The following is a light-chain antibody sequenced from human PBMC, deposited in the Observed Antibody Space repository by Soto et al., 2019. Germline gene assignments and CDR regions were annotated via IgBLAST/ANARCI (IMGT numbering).Light chain of an antibody. J-gene: IGKJ4*01. CDR1: QTVRNNY. V-gene: IGKV3-20*01. CDR2: DAS. CDR3: QQFSSYPLT. Sequence: ELVLTHSPGTLSLSPGARATLSCRASQTVRNNYLSWYQQKPGQAPRLLIYDASSRATGIPDRFSGGGSGTDFTLTISRLEPEDVAVYYCQQFSSYPLTFGGGTKVDIK.